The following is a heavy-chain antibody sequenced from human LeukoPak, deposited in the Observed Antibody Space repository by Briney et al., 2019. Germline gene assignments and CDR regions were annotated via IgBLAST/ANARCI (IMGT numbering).Heavy chain of an antibody. D-gene: IGHD3-22*01. V-gene: IGHV6-1*01. Sequence: HSQTLSLTCAISGDSVSSNSAAWSWIRQSPSRGLEWLGRTYYRFKWYSDYAASVKSRITINPDTSKNQVSLQLNSVTPEDTAVYYCARDSDSESFDIWGQGTMVTVSS. CDR3: ARDSDSESFDI. CDR1: GDSVSSNSAA. J-gene: IGHJ3*02. CDR2: TYYRFKWYS.